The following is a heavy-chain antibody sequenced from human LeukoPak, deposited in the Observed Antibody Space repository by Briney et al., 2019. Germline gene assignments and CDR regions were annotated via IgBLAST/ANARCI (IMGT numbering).Heavy chain of an antibody. J-gene: IGHJ4*02. CDR2: INHSGST. Sequence: SETLSLTCAVYGGSFSGYYWSWIRQPPGKGLEWIGEINHSGSTNYNPSLKSRVTISVDTSKNQFSLKLSSVTAADTAVYYCARGRSTYYDILTGCRFDYWGQGTLVTVSS. V-gene: IGHV4-34*01. CDR1: GGSFSGYY. D-gene: IGHD3-9*01. CDR3: ARGRSTYYDILTGCRFDY.